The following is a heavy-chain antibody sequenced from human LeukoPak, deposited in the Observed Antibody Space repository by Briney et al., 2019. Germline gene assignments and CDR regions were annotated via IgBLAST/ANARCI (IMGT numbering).Heavy chain of an antibody. CDR1: GFTFDDYA. J-gene: IGHJ4*02. V-gene: IGHV3-9*01. Sequence: AGGSLRLSCAASGFTFDDYAMHWVRQAPGKGLEWVSGISWNSGSIGYADSVKGRFTISRDNAKNSLYLQMNSLRAEGTAVYYCARDRSSSSDFDYWGQGTLVTVSS. D-gene: IGHD6-6*01. CDR2: ISWNSGSI. CDR3: ARDRSSSSDFDY.